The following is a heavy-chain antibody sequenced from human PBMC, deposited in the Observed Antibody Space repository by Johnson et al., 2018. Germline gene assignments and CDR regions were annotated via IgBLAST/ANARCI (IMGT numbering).Heavy chain of an antibody. CDR2: IIPILGIA. CDR1: GGTFSSYT. CDR3: ARDRYGGNSTGYYYYYMDV. Sequence: QVQLVQSGAEVKKPGSSVKVSCKASGGTFSSYTISWVRQAPGQGLEWMGRIIPILGIANYAQKFQGRVTITADKSTSTAYMELSRLRSEDTAVYYCARDRYGGNSTGYYYYYMDVWGKGTTVTVSS. D-gene: IGHD4-23*01. J-gene: IGHJ6*03. V-gene: IGHV1-69*04.